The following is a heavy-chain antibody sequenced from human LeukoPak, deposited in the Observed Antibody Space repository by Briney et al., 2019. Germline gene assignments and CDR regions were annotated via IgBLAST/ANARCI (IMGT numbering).Heavy chain of an antibody. CDR1: GFIVSSTY. CDR3: ARGRDESGSYYFDY. D-gene: IGHD1-26*01. Sequence: GGSLILSCAASGFIVSSTYMNWVRQAPGKGLEWVSLIYSGGTTNYADSVKGRFTISRDNSKNTLYLQMNSLRAEDTAVYYCARGRDESGSYYFDYWGQGTLVTVSS. V-gene: IGHV3-66*01. CDR2: IYSGGTT. J-gene: IGHJ4*02.